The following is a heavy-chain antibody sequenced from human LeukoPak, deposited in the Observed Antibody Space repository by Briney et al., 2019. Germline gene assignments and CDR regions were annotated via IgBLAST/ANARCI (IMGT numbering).Heavy chain of an antibody. CDR3: ARYRNLYSSGWYY. D-gene: IGHD6-19*01. CDR1: GGSFGGYY. CDR2: INHSGST. J-gene: IGHJ4*02. V-gene: IGHV4-34*01. Sequence: SETLSLTCAVYGGSFGGYYWSWIRQPPGEGLEWIGEINHSGSTNYNPSLKSRVTISVDTSKNQFSLELSSVTAADTAVYYCARYRNLYSSGWYYWGQGTLVTVSS.